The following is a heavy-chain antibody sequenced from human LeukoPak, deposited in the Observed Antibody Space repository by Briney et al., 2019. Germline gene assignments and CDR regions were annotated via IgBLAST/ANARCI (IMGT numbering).Heavy chain of an antibody. CDR3: AREIGPIQLHLWGSAFDY. CDR2: ISPIFGTA. D-gene: IGHD5-18*01. J-gene: IGHJ4*02. Sequence: ASVKVSCKASGGTFSSYAISWVRQAPGQGLEWMGGISPIFGTANYAQKFQGRVTITADESTSTVYMELSSLRSEDTAVYYCAREIGPIQLHLWGSAFDYWGQGTLVTVSS. V-gene: IGHV1-69*13. CDR1: GGTFSSYA.